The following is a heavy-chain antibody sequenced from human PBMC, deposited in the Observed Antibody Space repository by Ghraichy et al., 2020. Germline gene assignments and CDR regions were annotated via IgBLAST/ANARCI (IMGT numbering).Heavy chain of an antibody. V-gene: IGHV3-48*01. CDR3: ARDSRHRQYAFDI. Sequence: GGSLRLSCAASGFTLSSHSMNWVRQAPGKGLEWVSYISSSSSTIYYADSVKGRFTISRDNAKNSLYLQMNSLRAEDTAVYYCARDSRHRQYAFDIWGQGTIVNVSS. J-gene: IGHJ3*02. CDR1: GFTLSSHS. D-gene: IGHD6-19*01. CDR2: ISSSSSTI.